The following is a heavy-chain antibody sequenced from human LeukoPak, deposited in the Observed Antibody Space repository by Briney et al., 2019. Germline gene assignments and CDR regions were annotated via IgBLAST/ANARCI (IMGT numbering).Heavy chain of an antibody. J-gene: IGHJ4*02. Sequence: GASVKVSCKASGYTFTSYDINWVRQATGQGLEWMGWMNPSNSNTGYAQKFQGRVTMTRDTSIATAYMELSSLRSEDTAVYYCARTGRGLAHWGQGTQATVSS. CDR1: GYTFTSYD. CDR2: MNPSNSNT. V-gene: IGHV1-8*01. D-gene: IGHD6-19*01. CDR3: ARTGRGLAH.